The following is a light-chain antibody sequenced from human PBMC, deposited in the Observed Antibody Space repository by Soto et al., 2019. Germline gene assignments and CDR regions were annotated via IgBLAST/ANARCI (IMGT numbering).Light chain of an antibody. J-gene: IGKJ1*01. CDR2: DAS. V-gene: IGKV1-5*01. CDR3: QQYNSYRT. Sequence: DIQMTQSPSTLSASVGDRVTITCRASQSISSWLAWYQQKPGKAPNLLIYDASSLESGVPSRFSGSGSGTEFTLTISSLQRDDFATYYCQQYNSYRTFGQGTKVEIK. CDR1: QSISSW.